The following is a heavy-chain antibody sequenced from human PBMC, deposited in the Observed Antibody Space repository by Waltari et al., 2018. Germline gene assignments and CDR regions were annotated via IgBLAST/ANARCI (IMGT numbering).Heavy chain of an antibody. Sequence: QLQLQESGPGLVKPSETLSLTCTVSGGSISSSSYYWGWIRQPPGKGLEWIGSIYYSGSTSYTPSLKSRVTISVDTSKNQFSLKLSSVTAADTAVYYCARPYSSSWYRFTPLRYGMDVWGQGTLVTVSS. J-gene: IGHJ6*02. CDR2: IYYSGST. V-gene: IGHV4-39*07. CDR3: ARPYSSSWYRFTPLRYGMDV. D-gene: IGHD6-13*01. CDR1: GGSISSSSYY.